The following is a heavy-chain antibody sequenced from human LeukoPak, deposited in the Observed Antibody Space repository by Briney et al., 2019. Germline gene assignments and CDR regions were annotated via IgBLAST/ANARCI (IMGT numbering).Heavy chain of an antibody. Sequence: GRSLRLSCAASGFTFSSYGMHWVRQAPGKGLEWVAVISYDGSHKYYADSVKGRFTISRDNSKNTLYLQMNSLRAEDTAVYYCAKNTQAMVRGVVPGYWGQGTLVTVSS. V-gene: IGHV3-30*18. CDR2: ISYDGSHK. CDR3: AKNTQAMVRGVVPGY. J-gene: IGHJ4*02. CDR1: GFTFSSYG. D-gene: IGHD3-10*01.